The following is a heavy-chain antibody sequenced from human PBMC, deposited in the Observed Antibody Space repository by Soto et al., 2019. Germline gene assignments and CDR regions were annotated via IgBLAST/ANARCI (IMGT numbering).Heavy chain of an antibody. D-gene: IGHD4-17*01. V-gene: IGHV4-59*01. J-gene: IGHJ2*01. CDR3: ARLYGDYAYWYFDL. CDR2: IYYSGST. CDR1: GGSISSYY. Sequence: KTSETLSLTCTVSGGSISSYYWSWIRQPPGKGLEWIGYIYYSGSTNYNPSLKSRVTISVDTSKNQFSLKLSSVTAADTAVYYCARLYGDYAYWYFDLWGRRTLVTVSS.